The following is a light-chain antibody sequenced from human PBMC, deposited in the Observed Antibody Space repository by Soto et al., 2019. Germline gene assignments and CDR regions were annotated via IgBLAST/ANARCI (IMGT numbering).Light chain of an antibody. V-gene: IGLV2-14*01. CDR1: SSDVGGYNY. CDR3: CSHSASYTFV. CDR2: GVI. J-gene: IGLJ1*01. Sequence: QSVLTQPASVSGSPGQSITISCTGTSSDVGGYNYVSWYQQHPGKAPKLMIYGVINRPSGVSTRFSGSKSGNTASLSISGLQAEDEADYYCCSHSASYTFVFGTGTKVTVL.